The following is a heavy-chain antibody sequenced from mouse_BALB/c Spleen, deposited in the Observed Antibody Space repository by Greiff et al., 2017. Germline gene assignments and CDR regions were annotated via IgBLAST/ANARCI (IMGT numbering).Heavy chain of an antibody. CDR1: GYSFTGYT. Sequence: QLQESGPELVKPGASLKISCKASGYSFTGYTMNWVKQKPGQGLEWIGYINPYNDGTKYNEKFKGKATLTSDKSSSTAYMELSSLTSEDSAVYYCARPYYGMDYWGQGTSVTVSS. CDR3: ARPYYGMDY. CDR2: INPYNDGT. J-gene: IGHJ4*01. V-gene: IGHV1-14*01.